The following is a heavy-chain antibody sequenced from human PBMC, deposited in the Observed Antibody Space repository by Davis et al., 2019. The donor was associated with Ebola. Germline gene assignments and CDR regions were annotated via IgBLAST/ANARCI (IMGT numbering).Heavy chain of an antibody. CDR2: IWYDGSNE. J-gene: IGHJ4*02. CDR1: GFTFSSYS. V-gene: IGHV3-33*08. Sequence: GESLKISCAASGFTFSSYSMNWVRQAPGKGLVWLALIWYDGSNEYYADSVKGRFTISRDNSKSTLFLQMNSLRAEDTAVYYCAAINYDIFTGYYQDYWGQGTQVTVSS. CDR3: AAINYDIFTGYYQDY. D-gene: IGHD3-9*01.